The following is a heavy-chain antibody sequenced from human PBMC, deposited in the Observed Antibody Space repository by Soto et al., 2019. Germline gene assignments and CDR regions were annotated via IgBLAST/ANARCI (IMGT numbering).Heavy chain of an antibody. D-gene: IGHD3-3*01. Sequence: VKVSCKASGYTFTGYYMHWVRQAPGQGLEWMGWINPNSGGTNYAQKFQGWVTMTRDTSISTAYMELSRLRSDDTAVYYCARASLWSGYSGMDVWGQGTTVTVSS. CDR3: ARASLWSGYSGMDV. J-gene: IGHJ6*02. V-gene: IGHV1-2*04. CDR1: GYTFTGYY. CDR2: INPNSGGT.